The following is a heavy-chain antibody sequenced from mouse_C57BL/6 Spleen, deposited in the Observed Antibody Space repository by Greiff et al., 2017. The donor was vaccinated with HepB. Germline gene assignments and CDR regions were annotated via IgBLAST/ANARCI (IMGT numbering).Heavy chain of an antibody. Sequence: EVKLMESGGGLVQPGGSLSLSCAASGFTFTDYYMSWVRQPPGKALEWLGFIRNKANGYTTEYSASVKGRFTISRDNSQSILYLQMNALRAEDSATYYCASPYGDDGYAMDYWGQGTSVTVSS. CDR3: ASPYGDDGYAMDY. CDR1: GFTFTDYY. V-gene: IGHV7-3*01. J-gene: IGHJ4*01. D-gene: IGHD2-2*01. CDR2: IRNKANGYTT.